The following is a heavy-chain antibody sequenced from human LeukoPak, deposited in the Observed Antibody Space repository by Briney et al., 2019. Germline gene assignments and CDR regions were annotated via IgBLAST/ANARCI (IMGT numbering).Heavy chain of an antibody. V-gene: IGHV1-69*05. Sequence: SVKVSCKASGGTFSSYAISRVRQAPGQGLEWMGRIIPIFGTANYAQKFQGRVTITTDESTSTAYMELSSLRSEDTAVYYCARDRRMADDILTGYYNRAFDIWGQGTMVTVSS. J-gene: IGHJ3*02. CDR1: GGTFSSYA. D-gene: IGHD3-9*01. CDR3: ARDRRMADDILTGYYNRAFDI. CDR2: IIPIFGTA.